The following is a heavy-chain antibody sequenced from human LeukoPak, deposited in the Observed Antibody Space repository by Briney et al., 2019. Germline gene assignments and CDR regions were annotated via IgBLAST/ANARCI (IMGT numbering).Heavy chain of an antibody. J-gene: IGHJ4*02. V-gene: IGHV3-21*01. CDR3: ARDNGYYDSSGYLARFDY. Sequence: GGSLRLSCAASGFTFSSYSMSWVRQAPGKGLEWVSSISSSSSYIYYADSVKGRFTISRDNAKNSLYLQMNSLRAEDTAVYYCARDNGYYDSSGYLARFDYWGQGTLVTVSS. CDR1: GFTFSSYS. D-gene: IGHD3-22*01. CDR2: ISSSSSYI.